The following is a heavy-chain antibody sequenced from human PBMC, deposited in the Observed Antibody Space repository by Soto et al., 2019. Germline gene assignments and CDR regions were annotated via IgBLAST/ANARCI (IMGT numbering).Heavy chain of an antibody. D-gene: IGHD2-2*02. CDR2: IWYDGSNK. CDR3: ARERILVVVPAAIRYYYYGMDV. J-gene: IGHJ6*02. Sequence: GGSLRLSCAASGFTFSSYGMHWVRQAPGKGLEWVAVIWYDGSNKYYADSVKGRFTISRDNSKNTLYLQMNSLRAEDTAVYYCARERILVVVPAAIRYYYYGMDVWGQGTTVTVSS. V-gene: IGHV3-33*01. CDR1: GFTFSSYG.